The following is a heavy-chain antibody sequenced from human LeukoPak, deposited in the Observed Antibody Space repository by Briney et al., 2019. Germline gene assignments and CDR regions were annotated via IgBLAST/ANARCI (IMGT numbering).Heavy chain of an antibody. CDR3: ARFIRRVDFWSGYYSYYFDY. Sequence: SETLSLTCAVYGGSFSGYYWSWIRQPPGKGLEWIGEINHSGSTNYNPSLKSRATISVDTSKNQFSLKLSSVTAADTAVYYCARFIRRVDFWSGYYSYYFDYWGRGTLVTVSS. V-gene: IGHV4-34*01. CDR2: INHSGST. J-gene: IGHJ4*02. D-gene: IGHD3-3*01. CDR1: GGSFSGYY.